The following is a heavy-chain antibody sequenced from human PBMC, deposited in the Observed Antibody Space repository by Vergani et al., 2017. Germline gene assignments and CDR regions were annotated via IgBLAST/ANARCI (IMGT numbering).Heavy chain of an antibody. CDR2: INPNSGGT. V-gene: IGHV1-2*02. D-gene: IGHD3-9*01. CDR1: GYTFTGYY. Sequence: QVQLVQSGAEVKKPGASVKVSCKASGYTFTGYYMHWVRQAPGQGLEWMGWINPNSGGTNYAQKFQGRVTMTRDTSISTAYMELGRLGSYDTAVYYCARRVYDILTGYYLDYWGQGTLVTVSS. J-gene: IGHJ4*02. CDR3: ARRVYDILTGYYLDY.